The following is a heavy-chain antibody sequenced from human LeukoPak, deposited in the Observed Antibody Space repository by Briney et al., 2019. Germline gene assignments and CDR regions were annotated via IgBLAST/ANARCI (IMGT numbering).Heavy chain of an antibody. D-gene: IGHD2-15*01. J-gene: IGHJ4*02. Sequence: SVKVSCKASVGTFSSYAISWVRQAPGQGLEWMGRIIPIFGIANYAQKFQGRVTITADKSTSTAYMELSSLRSEDTAVYYCARGDCSGGSCYQGNYWGQGTLVTVSS. V-gene: IGHV1-69*04. CDR2: IIPIFGIA. CDR1: VGTFSSYA. CDR3: ARGDCSGGSCYQGNY.